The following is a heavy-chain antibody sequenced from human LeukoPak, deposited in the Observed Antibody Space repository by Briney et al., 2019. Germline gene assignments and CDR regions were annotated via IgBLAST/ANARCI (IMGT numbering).Heavy chain of an antibody. Sequence: GGSLRLSCAASGFTFSSYSMNWVRQAPGKGLEWVSSISSSSSYIYYADSVKGRFTISRDNAKNSLYLQMNSLRAEDTAVYYCARMGPHWGSGVKSGYFDLWGRGTLVTVSS. CDR3: ARMGPHWGSGVKSGYFDL. CDR1: GFTFSSYS. CDR2: ISSSSSYI. J-gene: IGHJ2*01. D-gene: IGHD7-27*01. V-gene: IGHV3-21*01.